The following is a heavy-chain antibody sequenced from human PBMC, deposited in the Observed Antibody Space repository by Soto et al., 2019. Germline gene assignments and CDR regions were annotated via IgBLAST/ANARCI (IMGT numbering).Heavy chain of an antibody. D-gene: IGHD1-7*01. CDR1: GFAVSSYY. Sequence: EVQLVESGGDLVQPGGSLRLSCAASGFAVSSYYMTWVRQAPGKGLEWVSVIHSGGDTHYADSVRGRFTISRDKSKNTLYLQMNSLRAEDTAVYYCARSRTGTTYGGMDVWGQGTTVTVSS. CDR3: ARSRTGTTYGGMDV. CDR2: IHSGGDT. J-gene: IGHJ6*02. V-gene: IGHV3-66*01.